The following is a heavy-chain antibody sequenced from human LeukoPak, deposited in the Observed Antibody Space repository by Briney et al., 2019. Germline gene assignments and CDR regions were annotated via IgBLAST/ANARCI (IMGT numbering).Heavy chain of an antibody. V-gene: IGHV3-23*01. D-gene: IGHD2-2*01. J-gene: IGHJ5*02. CDR3: ATRGYCSGTTCYAPQP. Sequence: PGGSLRLSCAASAFTFSGYAMSWVRQAPGKGLEWVSAISGTGGSAYYADSVKGRFTISRDNSKNTVSLQMNSLRVEDTAVYYCATRGYCSGTTCYAPQPWGQGTLVTVSS. CDR1: AFTFSGYA. CDR2: ISGTGGSA.